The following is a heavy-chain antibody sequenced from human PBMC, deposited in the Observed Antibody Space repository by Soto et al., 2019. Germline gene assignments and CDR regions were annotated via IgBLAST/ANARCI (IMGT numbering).Heavy chain of an antibody. D-gene: IGHD4-17*01. Sequence: EVQLVESGGGLVQPGGSLRLSCAASGFTFSSYWMSWVRQAPGKGLEWVANIKQDGSEKYYVDSVKGRFTISRDNAKNSLYLQMNSLRAEDTAVYYCATHAARYGDYEGDAFDIWGQGTMVTVSS. CDR3: ATHAARYGDYEGDAFDI. V-gene: IGHV3-7*01. J-gene: IGHJ3*02. CDR1: GFTFSSYW. CDR2: IKQDGSEK.